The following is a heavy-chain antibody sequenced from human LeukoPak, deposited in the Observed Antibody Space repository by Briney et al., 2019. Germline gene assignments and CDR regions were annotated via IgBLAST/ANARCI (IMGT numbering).Heavy chain of an antibody. V-gene: IGHV4-59*01. J-gene: IGHJ6*03. CDR2: IYYSGST. CDR3: ARTTEGGYTYNYFYYYYMDV. D-gene: IGHD5-18*01. CDR1: GGSISSYY. Sequence: SETLSLTCTVSGGSISSYYWSRIRQPPGKGLEWIGYIYYSGSTNYNPSLKSRVTISVDTSKNQFSLKLSSVTAADTAVYYCARTTEGGYTYNYFYYYYMDVWGKGTTVTISS.